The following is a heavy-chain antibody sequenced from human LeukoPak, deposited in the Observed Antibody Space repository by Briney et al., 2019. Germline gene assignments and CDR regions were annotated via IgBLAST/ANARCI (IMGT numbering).Heavy chain of an antibody. Sequence: PSETLSLTCTVSRGSISSYYWSWIRQPAGKGLEWIGRIYTSGSTNYNPSLKSRVAMSVDTSKNQFSLKLSSVTAADTAVYYCARDTGQNVGGHYYYYYMDVWGKGTTVTVSS. V-gene: IGHV4-4*07. J-gene: IGHJ6*03. CDR2: IYTSGST. D-gene: IGHD2-15*01. CDR1: RGSISSYY. CDR3: ARDTGQNVGGHYYYYYMDV.